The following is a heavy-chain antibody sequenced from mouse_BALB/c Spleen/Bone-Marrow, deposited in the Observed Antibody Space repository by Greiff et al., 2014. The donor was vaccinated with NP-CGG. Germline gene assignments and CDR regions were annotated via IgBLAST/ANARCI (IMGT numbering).Heavy chain of an antibody. D-gene: IGHD1-1*01. Sequence: VHVKQSGAELVKPGASVKLSCTASGFNIKDTYMHWVKQRPEQGLEWIGRIDPANGNTKYDPKFQGKATITADISSNTAYLQLSSLTSEDTAVYYCARYYYGSSYFDYWGQGTTLTVSS. V-gene: IGHV14-3*02. CDR3: ARYYYGSSYFDY. J-gene: IGHJ2*01. CDR1: GFNIKDTY. CDR2: IDPANGNT.